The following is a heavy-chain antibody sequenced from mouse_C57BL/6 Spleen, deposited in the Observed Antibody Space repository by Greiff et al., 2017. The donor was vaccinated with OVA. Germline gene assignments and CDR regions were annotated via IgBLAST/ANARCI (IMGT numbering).Heavy chain of an antibody. V-gene: IGHV1-26*01. CDR1: GYTFTDYY. J-gene: IGHJ4*01. CDR3: ARLHYYARDY. Sequence: EVQLQQSGPELVKPGASVKISCKASGYTFTDYYMNWVKQSHGKSLEWIGDINPNNGGTSYNQKFKGKATLTVDKSSSTAYMELRSLTSEDSAVYYCARLHYYARDYWGKGTSVTVAS. CDR2: INPNNGGT.